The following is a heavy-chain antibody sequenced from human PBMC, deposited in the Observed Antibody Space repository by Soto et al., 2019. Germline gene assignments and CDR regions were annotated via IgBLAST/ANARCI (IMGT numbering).Heavy chain of an antibody. CDR2: ISSSSSTI. CDR1: GFTFSSYS. V-gene: IGHV3-48*02. D-gene: IGHD3-10*01. J-gene: IGHJ5*02. CDR3: ARDLRYGSGSSYNWFDP. Sequence: GGSLRLSCAASGFTFSSYSMNWVRQAPGKGLEWVSYISSSSSTIYYADSVKGRFTISRDNAKNSLYLQMNSLRDEDTAVYYCARDLRYGSGSSYNWFDPWGQGTLVTVSS.